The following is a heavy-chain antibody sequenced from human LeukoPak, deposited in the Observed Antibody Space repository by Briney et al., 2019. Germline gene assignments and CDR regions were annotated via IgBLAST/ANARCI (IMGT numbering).Heavy chain of an antibody. CDR2: ISSSSGYI. V-gene: IGHV3-21*01. J-gene: IGHJ4*02. CDR1: GFTFSSYS. CDR3: ARERYNWNYAFDY. D-gene: IGHD1-7*01. Sequence: PGGSLRLSCAASGFTFSSYSMNWVRQAPGKGLEWVLSISSSSGYIYYADSVKGRFTISRDNAKNSLYLHLNSLRAEDTAVYYCARERYNWNYAFDYWGQGTLVTVSS.